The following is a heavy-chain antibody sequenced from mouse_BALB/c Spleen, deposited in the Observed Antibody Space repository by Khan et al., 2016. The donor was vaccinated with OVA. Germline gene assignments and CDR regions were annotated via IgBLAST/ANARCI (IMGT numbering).Heavy chain of an antibody. CDR1: GYTFTSNT. Sequence: QVQLQQSGAELSRPGASVKMSCKASGYTFTSNTMPWVKQRPGQGLEWIGYINPRSDYTIYSQKFKDKATLTADISSSTAYMQLSSLTSDDSAVYYCARRTTGYAMDYWGQGTSVTVSS. V-gene: IGHV1-4*01. J-gene: IGHJ4*01. CDR3: ARRTTGYAMDY. D-gene: IGHD2-14*01. CDR2: INPRSDYT.